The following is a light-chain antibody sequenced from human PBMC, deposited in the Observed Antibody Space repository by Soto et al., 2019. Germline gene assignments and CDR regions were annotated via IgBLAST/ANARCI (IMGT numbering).Light chain of an antibody. J-gene: IGKJ2*01. CDR3: HQYNNWPPTYT. V-gene: IGKV3-15*01. Sequence: EIVLTQSPAILPVSPGERVILSCRASQSVGSNLAWYQHKPGQAPRLLIHGASIRATDVPARFRGSGSGTDFSLIISSRQSDDFAVYYCHQYNNWPPTYTFGLGTRLEIK. CDR2: GAS. CDR1: QSVGSN.